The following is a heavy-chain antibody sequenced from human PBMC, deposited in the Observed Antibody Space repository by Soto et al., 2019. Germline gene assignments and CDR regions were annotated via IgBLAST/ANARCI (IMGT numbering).Heavy chain of an antibody. CDR3: ASPGLLSRYYYYRLGV. D-gene: IGHD2-15*01. Sequence: EGCLRLSCSACRISFSSYSINSVRQAQGKGLEWVSPISSSSRYIYYADSVKGRFTISRDNAKNSLYLQMNSLRAEDTAVYYCASPGLLSRYYYYRLGVYGQESTFAVCS. CDR2: ISSSSRYI. V-gene: IGHV3-21*01. CDR1: RISFSSYS. J-gene: IGHJ6*01.